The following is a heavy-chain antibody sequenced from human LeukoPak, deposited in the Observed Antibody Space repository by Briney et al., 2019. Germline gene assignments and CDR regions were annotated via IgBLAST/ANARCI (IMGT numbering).Heavy chain of an antibody. CDR1: GFTVSSNY. CDR2: IYSGGST. V-gene: IGHV3-53*01. CDR3: AKGIYSSGWSYFDY. D-gene: IGHD6-19*01. Sequence: PGGSPRLSCAASGFTVSSNYMSWVRQAPGKGLEWVSVIYSGGSTYYADSVKGRFTISRDNSKNTLYLQMNSLRAEDTAVYYSAKGIYSSGWSYFDYWGHGTLVTVSS. J-gene: IGHJ4*01.